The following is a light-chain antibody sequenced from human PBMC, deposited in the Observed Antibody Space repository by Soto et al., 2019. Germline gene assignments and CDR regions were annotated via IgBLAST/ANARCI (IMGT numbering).Light chain of an antibody. Sequence: QSVLTQPSSAAGSPGPSVTISCTGTKNDIGVYDFVSWYQHHPGKAPRLIIYEVVQRPSGVPDRFSGSKSGNTASLTVSGLKAADEADYFCKSYAGSNTYVFGSGTKVTVL. V-gene: IGLV2-8*01. CDR3: KSYAGSNTYV. J-gene: IGLJ1*01. CDR2: EVV. CDR1: KNDIGVYDF.